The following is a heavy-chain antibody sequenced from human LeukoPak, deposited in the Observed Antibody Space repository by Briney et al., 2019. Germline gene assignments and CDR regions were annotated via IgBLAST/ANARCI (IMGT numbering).Heavy chain of an antibody. D-gene: IGHD3-10*01. V-gene: IGHV4-61*02. J-gene: IGHJ4*02. Sequence: PSQTLSLTCTVSGGSISSGSYYWSCIRPPAGKGLEWIGRIYTSGSTNYNPSLKSRATISVDTSKNQSSLRLSCVTAADTAVYYCARGAVTMVRGVSYYFDYWGQGTLVTVSS. CDR3: ARGAVTMVRGVSYYFDY. CDR2: IYTSGST. CDR1: GGSISSGSYY.